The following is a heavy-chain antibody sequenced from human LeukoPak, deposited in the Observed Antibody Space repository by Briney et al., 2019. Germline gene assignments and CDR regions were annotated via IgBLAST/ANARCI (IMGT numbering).Heavy chain of an antibody. D-gene: IGHD2-2*02. CDR2: ISYDGSNK. CDR3: ASFYCSSTSCHNPHFDY. V-gene: IGHV3-30*04. Sequence: GGSLRLSCAASGFTFSSYAMHWVRQAPGKGLEWVAVISYDGSNKYYADSVKGRFTISRGNSKNTLYLQMNSLRAEDTAVYYCASFYCSSTSCHNPHFDYWGQGTLVTVSS. J-gene: IGHJ4*02. CDR1: GFTFSSYA.